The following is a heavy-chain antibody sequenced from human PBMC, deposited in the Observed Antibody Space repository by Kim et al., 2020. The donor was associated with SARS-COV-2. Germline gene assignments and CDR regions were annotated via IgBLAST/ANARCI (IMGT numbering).Heavy chain of an antibody. J-gene: IGHJ6*02. CDR1: GGSFSGYY. CDR2: INHSGST. D-gene: IGHD3-9*01. Sequence: SETLSLTCAVYGGSFSGYYWSWIRQPPGKGLEWIGEINHSGSTNYNPSLKSRVTISVDTSKNQFSLKLSSVTAADTAVYYCATLKGRYSPRLNSLYGMDVWGQGTTVTVSS. CDR3: ATLKGRYSPRLNSLYGMDV. V-gene: IGHV4-34*01.